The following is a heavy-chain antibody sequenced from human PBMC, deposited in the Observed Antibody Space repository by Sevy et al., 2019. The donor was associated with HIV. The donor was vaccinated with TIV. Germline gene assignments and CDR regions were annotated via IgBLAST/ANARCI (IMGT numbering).Heavy chain of an antibody. CDR3: ARVSDTGSFPFDF. CDR2: IYPGDSDT. V-gene: IGHV5-51*01. CDR1: GYRFSTSW. D-gene: IGHD1-26*01. Sequence: GESLKISCRGSGYRFSTSWIGWVRQMPGKDLEWMGMIYPGDSDTRYSPSFQDQVTFSVAKSVTTAYLQWSSLKASDTAIYYCARVSDTGSFPFDFWGQGTLVTVSS. J-gene: IGHJ4*02.